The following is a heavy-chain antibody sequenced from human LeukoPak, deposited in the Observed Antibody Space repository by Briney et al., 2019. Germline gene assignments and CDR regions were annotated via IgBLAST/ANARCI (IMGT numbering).Heavy chain of an antibody. CDR1: GGSINNGGYY. V-gene: IGHV4-31*03. CDR3: ARNRDGYNSFDY. CDR2: IYYSGSS. J-gene: IGHJ4*02. Sequence: SQTPSLTCTVSGGSINNGGYYWSWIRQHPGKGLEWIGYIYYSGSSYYNPSLRSRVTISVDTSKNHFSLKLSSVTAADTAVYYCARNRDGYNSFDYWGQGTLVTVSS. D-gene: IGHD5-24*01.